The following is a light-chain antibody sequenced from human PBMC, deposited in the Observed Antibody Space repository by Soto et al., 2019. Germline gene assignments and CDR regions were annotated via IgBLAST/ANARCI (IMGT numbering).Light chain of an antibody. Sequence: DIQMTQSPSSLSASVGDRVTITCRASQSISSYLNWYQQKPGKAPKLLIYDASNLEAGVPSRFRGSGSGTDFTFTISRLQPEDIATYYCQQFEDFPRAIIFGQRTRLEIK. J-gene: IGKJ5*01. CDR1: QSISSY. CDR2: DAS. V-gene: IGKV1-33*01. CDR3: QQFEDFPRAII.